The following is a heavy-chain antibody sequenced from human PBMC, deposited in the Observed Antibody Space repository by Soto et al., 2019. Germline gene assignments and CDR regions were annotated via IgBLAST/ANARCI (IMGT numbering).Heavy chain of an antibody. CDR2: ISGSGGST. CDR1: GFTFSSYA. J-gene: IGHJ6*02. CDR3: ATGRGVNFYYGMDV. V-gene: IGHV3-23*01. D-gene: IGHD3-10*01. Sequence: EVQPLESGGGLVQPGGSLRLSCAASGFTFSSYAMSWVRQAPGKGLEWVSAISGSGGSTYYADSVKGRFTISRDNSKNTLYLQMNSLRAEDTAVYYCATGRGVNFYYGMDVWGQGTTVTVSS.